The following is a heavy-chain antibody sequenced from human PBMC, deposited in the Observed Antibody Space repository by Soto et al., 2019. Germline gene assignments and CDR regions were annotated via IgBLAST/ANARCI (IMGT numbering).Heavy chain of an antibody. CDR3: AKYPGDDYGDYTPFDY. V-gene: IGHV3-23*01. CDR2: ISGSGGST. CDR1: GFTFSSYA. Sequence: GGSLRLSCAASGFTFSSYAMSWVRQAPGKGLEWVSAISGSGGSTYYADSVKGRFTISRDNSKNTLYLQMNSLRAEDTAVYYCAKYPGDDYGDYTPFDYWGQGTLVTVSS. J-gene: IGHJ4*02. D-gene: IGHD4-17*01.